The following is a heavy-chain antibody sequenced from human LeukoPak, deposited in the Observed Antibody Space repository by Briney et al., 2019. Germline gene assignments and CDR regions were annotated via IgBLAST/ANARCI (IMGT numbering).Heavy chain of an antibody. Sequence: GGSLRLSCAASEFTFSNAWMSWVRQAPGKGLEWVGRIKSKTDGGTTDYAAPVKGRFAISRDDSKNTLYLQMNSLKTEDTAVYYCTTGPPIVVVVAAADYWGQGTLVTVSS. CDR1: EFTFSNAW. V-gene: IGHV3-15*01. CDR3: TTGPPIVVVVAAADY. CDR2: IKSKTDGGTT. D-gene: IGHD2-15*01. J-gene: IGHJ4*02.